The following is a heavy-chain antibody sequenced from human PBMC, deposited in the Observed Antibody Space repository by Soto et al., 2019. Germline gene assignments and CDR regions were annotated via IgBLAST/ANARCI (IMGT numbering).Heavy chain of an antibody. Sequence: ESGGGLVQPGGSLRLSCAASGFTVSSNYMNWVRQAPGKGLEWLSVIYSGAGTYYADSVKDRFTISRDNSKNTLYLQLNSLRAEDTAIYYCARECGGDCSNAFDLWGQGTMVTVSP. CDR2: IYSGAGT. V-gene: IGHV3-66*01. CDR1: GFTVSSNY. J-gene: IGHJ3*01. CDR3: ARECGGDCSNAFDL. D-gene: IGHD2-21*01.